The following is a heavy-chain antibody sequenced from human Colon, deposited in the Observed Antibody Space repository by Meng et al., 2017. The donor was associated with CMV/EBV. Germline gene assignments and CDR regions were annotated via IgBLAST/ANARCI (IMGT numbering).Heavy chain of an antibody. V-gene: IGHV3-7*01. D-gene: IGHD2-2*03. J-gene: IGHJ6*02. CDR3: ARGGYCSSTSCSDYYYYGMDV. Sequence: GGSLRLSCVASGFTVSRYWMAWVRQVPGKGLEWVANIKKEGFEKNYVDSVKGRFTISRDNARDSLYLQMDSLRVEDTAVYYCARGGYCSSTSCSDYYYYGMDVWGQGTTVTVSS. CDR1: GFTVSRYW. CDR2: IKKEGFEK.